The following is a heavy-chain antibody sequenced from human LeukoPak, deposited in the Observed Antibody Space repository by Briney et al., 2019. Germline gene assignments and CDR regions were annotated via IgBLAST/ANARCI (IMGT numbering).Heavy chain of an antibody. CDR1: GFTFSSYG. CDR3: ARDPNPEYSSSWSVEP. Sequence: GGSLRLSCAASGFTFSSYGMRWVRQAPGKGLEWVAVIWYDGSNKYYADSVKGRFTISRDNSKNTLYLQMNSLRAEDTAVYYCARDPNPEYSSSWSVEPWGQGTLVTVSS. J-gene: IGHJ5*02. V-gene: IGHV3-33*01. CDR2: IWYDGSNK. D-gene: IGHD6-13*01.